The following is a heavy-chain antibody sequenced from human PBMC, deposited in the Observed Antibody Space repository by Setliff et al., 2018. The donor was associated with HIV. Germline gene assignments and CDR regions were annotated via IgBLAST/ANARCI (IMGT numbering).Heavy chain of an antibody. J-gene: IGHJ4*02. D-gene: IGHD3-22*01. Sequence: SETLSLTCTVSGVSVSGTAYYWAWIRQPPGRGLEWIGNIYHTGNTNYNSSLKSRISMSMVASKKQIFLKLSTVSAADTAVYYCARQQGDSRGFYPHFDYWGQGRLVTVSS. CDR2: IYHTGNT. CDR3: ARQQGDSRGFYPHFDY. CDR1: GVSVSGTAYY. V-gene: IGHV4-39*01.